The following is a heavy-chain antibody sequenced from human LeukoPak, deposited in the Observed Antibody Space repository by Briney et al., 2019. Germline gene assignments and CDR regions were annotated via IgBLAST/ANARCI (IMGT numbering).Heavy chain of an antibody. V-gene: IGHV4-4*07. J-gene: IGHJ6*03. CDR2: IYTSGST. CDR3: ARGHMAVTGYYYYYMDV. Sequence: PSETLSLTCTVSGGSISSYYWSWIRQPAGKGLEWIGRIYTSGSTNYNPSLKSRVTMSVDKSKNQFSLKLSSVTAADTAVYYCARGHMAVTGYYYYYMDVWGKGATVTVSS. D-gene: IGHD5-24*01. CDR1: GGSISSYY.